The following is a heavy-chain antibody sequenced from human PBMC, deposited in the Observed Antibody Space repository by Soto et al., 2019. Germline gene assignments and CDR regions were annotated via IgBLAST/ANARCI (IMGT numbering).Heavy chain of an antibody. CDR1: CGSISSGGYY. Sequence: QVHLQESSPGLVKPSQTLSLTGTVSCGSISSGGYYWSWIRQHPGKGLEWNGYIYSSGRTYYNPSLKSRVTLSVDTSKHLFSLKLSSVNAEDTAVYDWARNPGYWGQGTLVTVSS. J-gene: IGHJ4*02. CDR2: IYSSGRT. CDR3: ARNPGY. V-gene: IGHV4-31*03.